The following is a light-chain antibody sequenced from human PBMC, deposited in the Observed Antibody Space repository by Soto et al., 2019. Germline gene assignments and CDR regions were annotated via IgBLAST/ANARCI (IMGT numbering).Light chain of an antibody. CDR2: GAS. CDR3: QPYGTSPIT. V-gene: IGKV3-20*01. J-gene: IGKJ5*01. CDR1: QTVSSY. Sequence: ENVLTQSPGTLSLSPGERATLSCRASQTVSSYLTWYQQRPGQAPRLLIYGASKRATGITDRFSGSGSGTDFTLTISRLEPEDFALYYRQPYGTSPITFGQRTRLEIK.